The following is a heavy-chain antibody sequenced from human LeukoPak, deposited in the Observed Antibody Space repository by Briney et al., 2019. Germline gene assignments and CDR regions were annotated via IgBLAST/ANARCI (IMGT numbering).Heavy chain of an antibody. J-gene: IGHJ4*02. CDR3: ARDRGQWLVLDYFDY. V-gene: IGHV1-18*04. D-gene: IGHD6-19*01. CDR1: GYTVTSYY. CDR2: ISAYNGNT. Sequence: ASVKVSCKASGYTVTSYYMHWVRQAPGQGLEWMGWISAYNGNTNYAQKLQGRVTMTTDTSTSTAYMELRSLRSDDTAVYYCARDRGQWLVLDYFDYWGQGTLVTVSS.